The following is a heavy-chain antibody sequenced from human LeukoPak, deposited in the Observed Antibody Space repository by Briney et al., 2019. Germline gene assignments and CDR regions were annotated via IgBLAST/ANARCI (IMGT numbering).Heavy chain of an antibody. D-gene: IGHD3-22*01. CDR2: INTNTGNP. J-gene: IGHJ3*02. CDR1: GYTFTSYA. V-gene: IGHV7-4-1*01. CDR3: ATDSSGYHDAFDI. Sequence: GASVKVSCKASGYTFTSYAMNWVRQAPGQGLEWMGWINTNTGNPTYAQGFTGRFVFSLDTPVSTAYLQICSLKAEDTAVYYCATDSSGYHDAFDIWGQGTMVTVSS.